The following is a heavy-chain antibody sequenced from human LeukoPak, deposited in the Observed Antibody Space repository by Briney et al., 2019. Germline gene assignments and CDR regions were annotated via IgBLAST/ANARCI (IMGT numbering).Heavy chain of an antibody. Sequence: GGSPRLSCAASGFTFSSYWMSWVRQAPGKGLEWVANIKQDGSEKYYVVSVKGRFTISRDNAKNSLYLQMNSLRAEDTAVYYCARARYFDWDDFDYWGQGTLVTVSS. CDR2: IKQDGSEK. CDR3: ARARYFDWDDFDY. D-gene: IGHD3-9*01. CDR1: GFTFSSYW. J-gene: IGHJ4*02. V-gene: IGHV3-7*01.